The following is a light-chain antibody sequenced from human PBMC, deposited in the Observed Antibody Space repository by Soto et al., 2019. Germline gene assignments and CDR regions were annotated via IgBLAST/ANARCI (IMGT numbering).Light chain of an antibody. Sequence: QSALTQPASVSGSPGQSITISCTGTSSDVGSYNLVSWYQQHPGKAPKLMIYEGSKRPSGVSNRFSGSKSGNTASLTISGLQAEDEADYYCCSYAGSSTFDVVFGGGTKATVL. CDR2: EGS. V-gene: IGLV2-23*03. CDR1: SSDVGSYNL. CDR3: CSYAGSSTFDVV. J-gene: IGLJ2*01.